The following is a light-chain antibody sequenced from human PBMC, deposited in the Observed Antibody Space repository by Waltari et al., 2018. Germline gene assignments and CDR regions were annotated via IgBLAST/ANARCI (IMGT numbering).Light chain of an antibody. Sequence: SYVLTQSPSVSVAPGQTARVTCGGNIIGSKSVQGYQQKAGQAPVLVVSDDSDRPSGIPERFSGSNSGHTATLTISGVEAGDEADYYCQVWESRSDVVFGGGTKLTVL. CDR2: DDS. CDR3: QVWESRSDVV. V-gene: IGLV3-21*02. J-gene: IGLJ2*01. CDR1: IIGSKS.